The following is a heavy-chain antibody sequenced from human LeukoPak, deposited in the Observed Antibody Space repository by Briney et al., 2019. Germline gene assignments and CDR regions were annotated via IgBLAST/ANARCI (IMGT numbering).Heavy chain of an antibody. Sequence: ASVTVSCKASGYTFTPYYMHWVRQAPGQGLEWMGWINPNSGGTNYAQKFQGRVTMTRDTSISTAYMELSRLRSDDTAGYYCARIYCSGGSCYSHFDPWGQGTLVTVSS. CDR2: INPNSGGT. J-gene: IGHJ5*02. CDR1: GYTFTPYY. CDR3: ARIYCSGGSCYSHFDP. V-gene: IGHV1-2*02. D-gene: IGHD2-15*01.